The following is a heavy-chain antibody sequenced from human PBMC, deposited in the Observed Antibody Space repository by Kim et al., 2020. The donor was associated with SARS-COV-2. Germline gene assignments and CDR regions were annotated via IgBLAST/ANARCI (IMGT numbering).Heavy chain of an antibody. CDR1: GGTFSSYA. CDR3: ARYGSYYGAFDI. CDR2: IIPIFGTA. Sequence: SVKVSCKASGGTFSSYAISWVRQAPGQGLEWMGGIIPIFGTANYAQKFQGRVTITADESTSTAYMELSSLRSEDTAVYYCARYGSYYGAFDIWGQGTMVTVSS. J-gene: IGHJ3*02. V-gene: IGHV1-69*13. D-gene: IGHD1-26*01.